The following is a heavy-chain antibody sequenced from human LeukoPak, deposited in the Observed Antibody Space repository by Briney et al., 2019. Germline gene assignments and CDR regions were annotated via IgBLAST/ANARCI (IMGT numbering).Heavy chain of an antibody. Sequence: PGGSLRLSCAASGFTFSSYWMHWVRQPPGKGLEWVANIKEDGGRKHYVDSVGGRLTISRDNTKNSLYLQMNSLRAEDTAVYYCARDSVASGSLDYWGQGALVTVSS. CDR1: GFTFSSYW. CDR2: IKEDGGRK. D-gene: IGHD3-10*01. CDR3: ARDSVASGSLDY. J-gene: IGHJ4*02. V-gene: IGHV3-7*01.